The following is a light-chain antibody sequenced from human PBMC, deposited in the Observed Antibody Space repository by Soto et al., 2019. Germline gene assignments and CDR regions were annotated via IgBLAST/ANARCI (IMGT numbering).Light chain of an antibody. CDR2: KAS. J-gene: IGKJ2*01. CDR1: PSISSW. CDR3: QQYNSYSPYT. V-gene: IGKV1-5*03. Sequence: DIQMTQSPSTLSASVGDRVTITCRASPSISSWLAWYQQKPGKAPKLLIYKASSLESGVQSRFSGSGSGTEFTLTISSLQPDDFAPYYCQQYNSYSPYTCGQGTKLVIK.